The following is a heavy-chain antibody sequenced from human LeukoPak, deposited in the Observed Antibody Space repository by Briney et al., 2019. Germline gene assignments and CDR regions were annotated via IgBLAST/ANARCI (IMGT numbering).Heavy chain of an antibody. CDR3: ARWYLRRPFDY. J-gene: IGHJ4*02. V-gene: IGHV1-69*05. CDR1: GGTFSSYA. Sequence: GASVKVSCKASGGTFSSYAISWVRQAPGQGLEWMGGIIPIFGTANYAQKFQGRVTMTTDTSTSTAYMELRSLRSDDTAVYYCARWYLRRPFDYWGQGTLVTVSS. D-gene: IGHD6-13*01. CDR2: IIPIFGTA.